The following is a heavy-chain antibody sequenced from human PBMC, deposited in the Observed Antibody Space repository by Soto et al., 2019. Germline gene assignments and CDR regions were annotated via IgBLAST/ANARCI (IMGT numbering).Heavy chain of an antibody. Sequence: QVQLVESGGGVVQPGRSLRLSCAASGFTFSSYAMHWVRQAPGKGLEWVAVISYDGSNKYYADSVKGRFTISRDNSKNTLYLQMNSLRAEDTAVYYCARGGPDLYAFDIWGQGTMVTVSS. CDR1: GFTFSSYA. CDR3: ARGGPDLYAFDI. CDR2: ISYDGSNK. J-gene: IGHJ3*02. V-gene: IGHV3-30-3*01.